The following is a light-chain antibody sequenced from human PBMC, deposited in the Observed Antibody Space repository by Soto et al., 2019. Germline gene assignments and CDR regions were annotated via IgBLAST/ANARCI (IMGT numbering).Light chain of an antibody. CDR3: QRFGTSPPWT. CDR1: QSLSSSY. CDR2: GTS. Sequence: EIVVTQSPGTLSLSPGERATLSCRASQSLSSSYLAWYQQKPGQAPRLLIYGTSIRATGIPDRFSGSGSGTDFTLTITRLEPEDFAVYYCQRFGTSPPWTFGQGTKVDI. J-gene: IGKJ1*01. V-gene: IGKV3-20*01.